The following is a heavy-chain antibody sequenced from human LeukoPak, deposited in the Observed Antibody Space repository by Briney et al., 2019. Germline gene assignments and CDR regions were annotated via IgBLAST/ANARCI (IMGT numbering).Heavy chain of an antibody. CDR3: AGTRYSSGWYHFDY. Sequence: SETLSLTCAVYGGSFSGYYWSWIRQPPGKGLEWIGEINHSGSTNYNPSLKSRVTISVDTSKNQFSLKLSSVTAADTAVYYCAGTRYSSGWYHFDYWGQGTLVTVSS. CDR2: INHSGST. V-gene: IGHV4-34*01. J-gene: IGHJ4*02. CDR1: GGSFSGYY. D-gene: IGHD6-19*01.